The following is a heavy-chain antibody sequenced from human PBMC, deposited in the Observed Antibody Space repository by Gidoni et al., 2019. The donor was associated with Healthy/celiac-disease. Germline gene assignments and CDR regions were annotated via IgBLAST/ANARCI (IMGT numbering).Heavy chain of an antibody. Sequence: QVQLAQSGAEVKKPGASVKVSCKVSGYTLTELSMHWVRQAPGKGLEWMGGFDPEDGETIYAQKFQGRVTMTEDTSTDTAYMELSSLRSEDTAVYYCATGFGVVTLYSHGMDVWGQGTTVTVSS. D-gene: IGHD3-3*01. CDR3: ATGFGVVTLYSHGMDV. V-gene: IGHV1-24*01. J-gene: IGHJ6*02. CDR2: FDPEDGET. CDR1: GYTLTELS.